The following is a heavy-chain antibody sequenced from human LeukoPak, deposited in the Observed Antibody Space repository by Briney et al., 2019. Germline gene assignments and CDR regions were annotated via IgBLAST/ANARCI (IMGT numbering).Heavy chain of an antibody. CDR1: GGSISSYY. J-gene: IGHJ6*03. Sequence: TSETLSLTCTVSGGSISSYYWSWIRQPPRKGLEWIGYIYYSGSTNYNPSLKIRVTISVDTSKNQFSLKLSSVTAADTAVYYCASVYYYDSSGSADYYYYMDVWGKGTTVTVSS. D-gene: IGHD3-22*01. V-gene: IGHV4-59*01. CDR3: ASVYYYDSSGSADYYYYMDV. CDR2: IYYSGST.